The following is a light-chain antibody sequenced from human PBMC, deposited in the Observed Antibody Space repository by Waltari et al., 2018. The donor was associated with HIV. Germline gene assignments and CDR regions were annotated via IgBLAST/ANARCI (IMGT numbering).Light chain of an antibody. CDR3: CSYAGTNTYVL. Sequence: QSALTQPRSVSGSPGQSVTISCTGTSSDVGGYDSVSWYLQHPGKVPKLIIYEVIKRPSGVPDRFSGSKSGNTASLTISGLQTEDEADYFCCSYAGTNTYVLFGGGTKLTVL. CDR1: SSDVGGYDS. CDR2: EVI. J-gene: IGLJ3*02. V-gene: IGLV2-11*01.